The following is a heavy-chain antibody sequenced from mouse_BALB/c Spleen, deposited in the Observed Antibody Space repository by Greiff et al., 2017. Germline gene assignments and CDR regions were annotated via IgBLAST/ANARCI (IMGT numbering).Heavy chain of an antibody. D-gene: IGHD1-1*01. V-gene: IGHV4-1*02. Sequence: EVKLVESGGGLVKPGGSLKLSCAASGFDFSRYWMSWVRQAPGKGLEWIGEINPDSSTINYTPSLKDKFIISRDNAKNTLYLQMSKVRSEDTALYYCARPGAYYYGIPYWYFDVWGAGTTVTVSS. J-gene: IGHJ1*01. CDR2: INPDSSTI. CDR3: ARPGAYYYGIPYWYFDV. CDR1: GFDFSRYW.